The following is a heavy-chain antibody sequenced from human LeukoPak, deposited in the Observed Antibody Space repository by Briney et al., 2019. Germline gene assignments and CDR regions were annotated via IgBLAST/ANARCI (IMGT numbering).Heavy chain of an antibody. V-gene: IGHV3-23*01. CDR2: IAIGADTT. J-gene: IGHJ4*02. Sequence: GGSLRLSCTASGFTFTNHGMTWVRQAPGKGLEWVSAIAIGADTTYYADSVKGRFTISRDNSKSTLYLQMNGLRVEDTGIYYCAKEIRPNDYCGQGTLVTVSS. CDR3: AKEIRPNDY. D-gene: IGHD6-6*01. CDR1: GFTFTNHG.